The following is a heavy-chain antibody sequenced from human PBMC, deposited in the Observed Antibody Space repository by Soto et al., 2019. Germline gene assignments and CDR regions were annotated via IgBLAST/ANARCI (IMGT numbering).Heavy chain of an antibody. V-gene: IGHV1-2*02. Sequence: VQLVQSGAEVKKPGASVTVSCKASGYRFSDYYLHWVRQAPGQGPEWMGWMNPNSSDTKYAQKFKGRVTMTRDTSVRTAFMELNWLKSDDTAVYYCARESGGATATLDYYYFYMDVWGIGTTVTVSS. D-gene: IGHD5-12*01. CDR1: GYRFSDYY. CDR3: ARESGGATATLDYYYFYMDV. CDR2: MNPNSSDT. J-gene: IGHJ6*03.